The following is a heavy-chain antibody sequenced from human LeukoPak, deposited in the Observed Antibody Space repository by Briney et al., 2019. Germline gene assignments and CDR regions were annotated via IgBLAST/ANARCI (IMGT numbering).Heavy chain of an antibody. CDR1: GYTFTSYG. CDR3: ARDSLVVPFYCQDY. V-gene: IGHV1-18*04. D-gene: IGHD2-2*01. CDR2: ISAYNGNT. Sequence: ASVKVSCRASGYTFTSYGISWVRQAPGQGLEWMGCISAYNGNTNYAQKLQGRVTMTTDTSTSTAYMELRSLRSDDTAVYYCARDSLVVPFYCQDYWGQGTLVTVSS. J-gene: IGHJ4*02.